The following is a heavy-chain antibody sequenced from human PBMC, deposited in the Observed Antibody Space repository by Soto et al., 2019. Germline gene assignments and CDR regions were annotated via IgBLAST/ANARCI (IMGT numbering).Heavy chain of an antibody. V-gene: IGHV1-58*01. Sequence: SVKVSCKASGFTFTSSAVQWVRQARGQRLEWIGWIVVGSGNTNYAQKFQERVTITRDMYTSTAYMELSSLRSEDTDVYYCAAGPHHGSRSYYFLFDPWGQGNLVTVSS. CDR3: AAGPHHGSRSYYFLFDP. J-gene: IGHJ5*02. CDR2: IVVGSGNT. CDR1: GFTFTSSA. D-gene: IGHD3-10*01.